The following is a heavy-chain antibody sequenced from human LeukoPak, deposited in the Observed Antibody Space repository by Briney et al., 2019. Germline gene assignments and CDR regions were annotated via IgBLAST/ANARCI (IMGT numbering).Heavy chain of an antibody. CDR2: IIPILGIA. Sequence: GASVKVSCKASGGTFSSYAISWVRQAPGQGLEWMGRIIPILGIANYAQKFQGRVTITADKSTSTAYMELSSLRSEDTAVYYCARRVRHIVVVPAANWFDPWGQGTLVTVSS. V-gene: IGHV1-69*04. CDR3: ARRVRHIVVVPAANWFDP. D-gene: IGHD2-2*01. CDR1: GGTFSSYA. J-gene: IGHJ5*02.